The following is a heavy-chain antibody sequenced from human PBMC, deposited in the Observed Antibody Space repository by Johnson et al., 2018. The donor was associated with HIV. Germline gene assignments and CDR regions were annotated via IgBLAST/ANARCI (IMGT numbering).Heavy chain of an antibody. V-gene: IGHV3-20*04. J-gene: IGHJ3*02. D-gene: IGHD2-21*01. CDR2: IKGNGDST. CDR1: GFNFDDYG. CDR3: ARDVGLLAYCGGDCADAFDI. Sequence: VQLVESGGGVVRPGGSLRLSCAASGFNFDDYGMNWVRQVPGEGLEWVSGIKGNGDSTGYADSVKGRFTISRDNAKNSLYLQMNSLRAEDTALYYCARDVGLLAYCGGDCADAFDIWGQGTMVTVSS.